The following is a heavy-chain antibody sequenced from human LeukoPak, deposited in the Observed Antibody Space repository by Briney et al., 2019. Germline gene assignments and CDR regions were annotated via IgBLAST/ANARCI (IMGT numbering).Heavy chain of an antibody. Sequence: GGSLRLSCAASGFTFSSYSMNWVRQAPGKGLEWVGRIKSKTDGGTTDYAAPVKGRFTISRDDSKNTLYLQMNSLKTEDTAVYYCTTDLIYSSSWSLYGMDVWGQGTTVTVSS. CDR3: TTDLIYSSSWSLYGMDV. D-gene: IGHD6-13*01. J-gene: IGHJ6*02. CDR2: IKSKTDGGTT. CDR1: GFTFSSYS. V-gene: IGHV3-15*01.